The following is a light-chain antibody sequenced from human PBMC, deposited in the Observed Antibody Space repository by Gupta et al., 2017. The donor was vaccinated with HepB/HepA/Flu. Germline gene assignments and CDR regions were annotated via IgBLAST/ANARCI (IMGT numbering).Light chain of an antibody. V-gene: IGLV1-36*01. J-gene: IGLJ2*01. CDR2: YDD. CDR3: AAWDDILESVV. Sequence: QSVLTQPPSVSAATRQRVTISCSGRTSNTRNNAVRWYQQLPGKAPKLLIYYDDLLPAGVSGRISGSKAGTSGSLASSGLQSEDEGDYYCAAWDDILESVVFGGGTKLTVL. CDR1: TSNTRNNA.